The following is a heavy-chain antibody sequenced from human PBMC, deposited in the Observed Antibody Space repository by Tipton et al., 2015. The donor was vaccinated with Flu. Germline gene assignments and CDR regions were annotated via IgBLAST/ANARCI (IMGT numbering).Heavy chain of an antibody. CDR3: AREIDRAAARSFDY. Sequence: QLVQSGAEVKKTGASVKVSCKASGYTFSTYIVHWVRQAPGQRLEWLGWINAGNGNTKYSEKFQGRLTITRDTSATTAYMELSGLRSEDTAVYYCAREIDRAAARSFDYWGQGTLVTVAS. D-gene: IGHD6-25*01. CDR2: INAGNGNT. CDR1: GYTFSTYI. V-gene: IGHV1-3*01. J-gene: IGHJ4*02.